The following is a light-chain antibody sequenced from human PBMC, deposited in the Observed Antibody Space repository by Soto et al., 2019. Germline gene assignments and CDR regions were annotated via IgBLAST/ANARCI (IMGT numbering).Light chain of an antibody. CDR1: ESIANY. V-gene: IGKV1-39*01. CDR3: QQTYSAPPT. Sequence: DFQMTQCPSSLSASVGDRVTIICRASESIANYLNWYQQKPGKAPSLLIYSASTLQSGVPSRFSGSGSGTDFTLTISSLQPEDFATYFCQQTYSAPPTFGGGTKVEIK. J-gene: IGKJ4*01. CDR2: SAS.